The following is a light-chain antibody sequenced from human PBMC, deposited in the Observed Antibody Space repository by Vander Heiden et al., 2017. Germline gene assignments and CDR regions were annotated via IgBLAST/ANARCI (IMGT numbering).Light chain of an antibody. V-gene: IGKV1-39*01. CDR1: QSSSSY. J-gene: IGKJ2*01. Sequence: DIYMTQPPSSRSAAVGYRVTITCRASQSSSSYLNWYQQKPGKAPKLLIYAASSLQSGVPYRFSGSGSGTDFTLTISRLQPEDFATYYCQQSNRTPDTFGEGTKLEIK. CDR2: AAS. CDR3: QQSNRTPDT.